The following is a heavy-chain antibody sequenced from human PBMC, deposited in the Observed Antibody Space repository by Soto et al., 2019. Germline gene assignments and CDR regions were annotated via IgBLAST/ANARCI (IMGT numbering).Heavy chain of an antibody. V-gene: IGHV3-23*01. CDR1: GFTFSSYA. J-gene: IGHJ4*02. CDR3: AKDTSLYGDYRGYFDY. Sequence: GGSLRLSCAASGFTFSSYAMSWVRQAPGKGLEWVSAISGSGGSTYYADSVKGRFTISRDNSKNTLYLQMNSLRAEDTAVYYCAKDTSLYGDYRGYFDYWGQGTLVTVSS. D-gene: IGHD4-17*01. CDR2: ISGSGGST.